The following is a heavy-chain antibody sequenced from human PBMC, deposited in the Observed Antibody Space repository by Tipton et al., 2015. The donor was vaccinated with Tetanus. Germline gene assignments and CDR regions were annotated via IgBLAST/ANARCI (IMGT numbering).Heavy chain of an antibody. V-gene: IGHV3-23*01. CDR3: ATARNKVSITRLQY. J-gene: IGHJ4*02. D-gene: IGHD3-10*01. CDR2: ITGSGVGT. CDR1: GFPLTTYG. Sequence: SLRLSCAASGFPLTTYGMTWVRLAPGKGLEWVAVITGSGVGTYYSDSVKGRFTVSRDNSRNTLYLQLNSLRVEDTAVYYCATARNKVSITRLQYWGPGTLVTVSS.